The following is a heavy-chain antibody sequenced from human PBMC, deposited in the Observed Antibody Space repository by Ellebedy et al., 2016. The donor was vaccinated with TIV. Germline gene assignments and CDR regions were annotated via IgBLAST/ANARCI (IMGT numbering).Heavy chain of an antibody. J-gene: IGHJ4*02. CDR3: ARDGGSYSDFDY. CDR2: INPNSGGT. CDR1: GYTFTSSA. V-gene: IGHV1-2*04. D-gene: IGHD1-26*01. Sequence: AASVKVSCKASGYTFTSSAMHWVRQAPGQGLEWMGWINPNSGGTNYAQKFQGWVTMTRDTSISTAYMELSRLRSDDTAVYYCARDGGSYSDFDYWGQGTLVTVSS.